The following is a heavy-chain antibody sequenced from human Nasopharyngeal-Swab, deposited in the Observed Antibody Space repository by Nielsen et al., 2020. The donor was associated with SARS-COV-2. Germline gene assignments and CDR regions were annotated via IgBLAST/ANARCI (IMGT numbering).Heavy chain of an antibody. CDR2: ISYEGSKK. D-gene: IGHD3-10*01. V-gene: IGHV3-30*18. J-gene: IGHJ3*02. CDR1: GFSFNNYG. Sequence: GESLKISCTASGFSFNNYGMHWVRQAPGKGLEWVAVISYEGSKKFYAESVEGRFTISRDYYKSTLYLQMDSLRTEDTAMYYCAKANVLFWFGQFKNDGFDIWGQGTMVAVSS. CDR3: AKANVLFWFGQFKNDGFDI.